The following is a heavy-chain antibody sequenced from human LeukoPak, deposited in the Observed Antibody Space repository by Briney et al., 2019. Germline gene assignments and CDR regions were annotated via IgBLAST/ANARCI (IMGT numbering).Heavy chain of an antibody. CDR3: AKDGARYSFDY. V-gene: IGHV3-30*02. Sequence: PGGSLRLSCAASGFTFSSYGMPWVRQTPAKGLEWVACMRNDGSNKYYADSVKGRFTISRDNSKNTLYLQMNSLRAEDTAVYYCAKDGARYSFDYWGQGTLVTVSS. D-gene: IGHD3-10*01. CDR1: GFTFSSYG. J-gene: IGHJ4*02. CDR2: MRNDGSNK.